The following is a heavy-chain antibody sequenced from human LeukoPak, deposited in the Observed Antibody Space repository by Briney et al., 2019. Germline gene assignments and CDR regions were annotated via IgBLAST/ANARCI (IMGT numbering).Heavy chain of an antibody. CDR3: ARHMTSVEMAITNTPYFDY. CDR1: GGSISSSSYY. Sequence: SETLSLACTVSGGSISSSSYYWGWIRQPPGKGLEWIGSIYYSGSTYYNPSLKSRVTISVDTSKNQFSLKLSSVTAADTAVYYCARHMTSVEMAITNTPYFDYWGQGTLVTVSS. D-gene: IGHD5-24*01. V-gene: IGHV4-39*01. CDR2: IYYSGST. J-gene: IGHJ4*02.